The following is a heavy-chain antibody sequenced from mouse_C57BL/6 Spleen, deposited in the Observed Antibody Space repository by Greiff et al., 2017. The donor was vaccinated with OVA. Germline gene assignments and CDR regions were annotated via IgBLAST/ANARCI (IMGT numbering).Heavy chain of an antibody. D-gene: IGHD2-1*01. CDR2: INPSTGGT. V-gene: IGHV1-42*01. Sequence: VQLKESGPELVKPGASVTISCKASGYSFTGYYMNWVKQSPEKSLEWIGEINPSTGGTTYNQKFKAKATLTVDKSSSTAYMQLKSLTSEDSAVYYCARRIYYGNHEDYFDYWGQGTTLTVSA. CDR1: GYSFTGYY. CDR3: ARRIYYGNHEDYFDY. J-gene: IGHJ2*01.